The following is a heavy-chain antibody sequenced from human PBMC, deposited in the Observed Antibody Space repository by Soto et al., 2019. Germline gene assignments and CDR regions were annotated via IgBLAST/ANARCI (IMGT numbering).Heavy chain of an antibody. J-gene: IGHJ6*02. CDR1: GYTFTSYA. CDR3: ATGIAVRTYYYYGMDV. V-gene: IGHV1-3*01. D-gene: IGHD6-19*01. Sequence: GASVKVSCKASGYTFTSYAMHWVRQAPGQRLEWMGWINAGNGNTKYSQKFQGRVTITRDTSASTAYMELSSLRSEDTAVYYCATGIAVRTYYYYGMDVWGQGTTVTVSS. CDR2: INAGNGNT.